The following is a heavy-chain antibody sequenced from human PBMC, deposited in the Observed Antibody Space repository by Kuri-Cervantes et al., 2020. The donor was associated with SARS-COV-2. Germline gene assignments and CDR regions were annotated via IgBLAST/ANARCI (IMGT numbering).Heavy chain of an antibody. V-gene: IGHV3-73*01. Sequence: GGSLRLSCAASGFTFSGSAMHWVRQASGKGLEWVGRIRSKANSYATAYAASVKGRFTISRDNSKNTLFLEMNSLRPEDTALYYCARVGLNYHNHGTGDMGFDHWGQGTLVTVSS. J-gene: IGHJ4*02. CDR2: IRSKANSYAT. CDR1: GFTFSGSA. CDR3: ARVGLNYHNHGTGDMGFDH. D-gene: IGHD3/OR15-3a*01.